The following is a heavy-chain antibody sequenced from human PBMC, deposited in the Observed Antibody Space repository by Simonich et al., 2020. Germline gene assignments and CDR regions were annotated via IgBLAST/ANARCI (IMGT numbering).Heavy chain of an antibody. J-gene: IGHJ6*03. CDR2: IKQDGSEK. CDR3: ARDGLGTAYYYYMDV. V-gene: IGHV3-7*01. Sequence: EVQLVESGGGLVQPGGSLRLSCAASGFTFSSFWMSWVRQAPGKGREWVANIKQDGSEKYYVDSGKGRFTISRDNAKNSLYLQMNSLRAEDTAVYYCARDGLGTAYYYYMDVWGKGTTVTVSS. CDR1: GFTFSSFW. D-gene: IGHD7-27*01.